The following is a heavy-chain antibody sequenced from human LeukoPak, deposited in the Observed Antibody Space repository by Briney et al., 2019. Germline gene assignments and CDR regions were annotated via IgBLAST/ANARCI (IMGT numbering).Heavy chain of an antibody. CDR1: GYVFTSFY. J-gene: IGHJ3*02. Sequence: ASVRVSCKASGYVFTSFYMHWVRQAPGQGLEWMGIIKPSGGDTSFAQKFQARVTMTRDTSTSTVYMELSSLRSEDTAVYYCASLILGYYDSSGYRYYDAFDIWGQGTMVTVSS. CDR2: IKPSGGDT. CDR3: ASLILGYYDSSGYRYYDAFDI. D-gene: IGHD3-22*01. V-gene: IGHV1-46*01.